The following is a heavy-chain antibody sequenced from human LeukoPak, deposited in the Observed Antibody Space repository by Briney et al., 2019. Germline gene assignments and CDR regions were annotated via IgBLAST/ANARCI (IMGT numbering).Heavy chain of an antibody. J-gene: IGHJ5*02. Sequence: ASETLSLTCTVSGDSISSYYWSWIRQPPGKGLEWIGYIYYSGSTNYNPSLKSRLTISVDTAKNQFSLKLKSVTATDTAVYYCARSIYSSPRGGFDPWGQGTLVTVSS. CDR1: GDSISSYY. CDR2: IYYSGST. V-gene: IGHV4-59*01. D-gene: IGHD6-13*01. CDR3: ARSIYSSPRGGFDP.